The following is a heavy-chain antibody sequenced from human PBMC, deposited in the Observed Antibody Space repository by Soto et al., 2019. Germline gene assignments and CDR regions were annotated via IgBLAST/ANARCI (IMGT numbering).Heavy chain of an antibody. CDR1: GFTFDDYA. CDR3: VKDESINWYSGHFRH. D-gene: IGHD6-13*01. Sequence: GGSLRLSCAASGFTFDDYAMHWVRQVPGKGLEWVSGINWNSGSIGYGDSVKGRFAISRDNAKNSLHLQMNSLSAEDTAFYYCVKDESINWYSGHFRHWGQGALVTVSS. CDR2: INWNSGSI. V-gene: IGHV3-9*01. J-gene: IGHJ1*01.